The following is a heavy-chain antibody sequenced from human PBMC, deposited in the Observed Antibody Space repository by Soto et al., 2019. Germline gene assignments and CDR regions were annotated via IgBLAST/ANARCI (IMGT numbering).Heavy chain of an antibody. V-gene: IGHV1-69*01. J-gene: IGHJ4*02. Sequence: QEQLVQSGAEVKKPGSSVKVSCKASGGIFSSYAISWVRQAPGQGLEWMGGIIPIFGTANYAQKFQGRVTITMDESKNTAYMDLSSLESEDTAIYYCASVGSGYVLFKDFWGKGTLVTVSS. CDR1: GGIFSSYA. CDR3: ASVGSGYVLFKDF. D-gene: IGHD3-22*01. CDR2: IIPIFGTA.